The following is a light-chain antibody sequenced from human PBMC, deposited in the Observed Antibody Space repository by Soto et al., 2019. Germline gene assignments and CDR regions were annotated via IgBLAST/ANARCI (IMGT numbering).Light chain of an antibody. Sequence: DIQMTQSPSSLSASVGDRVTITCRTSQDIGSDLAWYQQKPGKPPKRLIYDASGLQSGVPSRFSGSGSGTEFTLTIXSXQPEDFATFXXXXXXXYPVTFGGGTKVEIK. CDR2: DAS. J-gene: IGKJ4*01. CDR1: QDIGSD. V-gene: IGKV1-17*01. CDR3: XXXXXYPVT.